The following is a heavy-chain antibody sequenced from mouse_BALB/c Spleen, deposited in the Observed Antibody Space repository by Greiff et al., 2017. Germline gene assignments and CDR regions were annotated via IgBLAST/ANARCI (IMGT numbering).Heavy chain of an antibody. J-gene: IGHJ4*01. D-gene: IGHD1-1*01. V-gene: IGHV5-17*02. CDR1: GFTFSSFG. Sequence: DVMLVESGGGLVQPGGSRKLSCAASGFTFSSFGMHWVRQAPEKGLEWVAYISSGSSTIYYADTVKGRFTISRDNPKNTLFLQMTSLRSEDTAMYYCARSGVTTVVDYAMDYWGQGTSVTVSS. CDR2: ISSGSSTI. CDR3: ARSGVTTVVDYAMDY.